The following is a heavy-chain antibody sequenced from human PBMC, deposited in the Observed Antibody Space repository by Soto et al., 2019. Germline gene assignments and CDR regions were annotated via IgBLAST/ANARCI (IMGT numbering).Heavy chain of an antibody. V-gene: IGHV3-9*01. CDR2: ISWNSGSI. J-gene: IGHJ4*02. Sequence: GGSLRLSCAASGFTFDDYAMHWVRQAPGKGLEWVSGISWNSGSIGYADSVKGRFTISRDNAKNSLYLRMNSLRAEDTALYYCAKDKGFVSWGQGTLVTVSS. D-gene: IGHD3-16*01. CDR3: AKDKGFVS. CDR1: GFTFDDYA.